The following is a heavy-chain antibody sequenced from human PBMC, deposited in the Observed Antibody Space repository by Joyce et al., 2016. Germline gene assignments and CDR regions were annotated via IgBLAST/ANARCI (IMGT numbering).Heavy chain of an antibody. CDR1: GFTFTGYY. CDR3: AREGLPHGGFDY. V-gene: IGHV1-2*02. J-gene: IGHJ4*02. CDR2: NKIENGDT. Sequence: QVQLVQSGTEVKKPGASVKVSCKASGFTFTGYYMHWVRQDPGQGLEMMGWNKIENGDTHYTQNCQGRVTMTRDTSINTAYMEVTRVRSDDTAFYYCAREGLPHGGFDYWGLGTLVTVSS.